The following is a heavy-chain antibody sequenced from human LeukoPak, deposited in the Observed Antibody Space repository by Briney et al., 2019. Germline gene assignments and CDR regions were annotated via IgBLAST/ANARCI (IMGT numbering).Heavy chain of an antibody. Sequence: PSQTLSLTCTVSGGSISSGGYYWSWIRQHPGKGLEWIGYIYYSGSTYYNPSLKSRVTISVDTSKNQFSLKLSSVTAADTAVYYCARGLGRITIFGVAPVAFDIWGQGTMVTVSS. CDR2: IYYSGST. CDR1: GGSISSGGYY. V-gene: IGHV4-31*03. CDR3: ARGLGRITIFGVAPVAFDI. J-gene: IGHJ3*02. D-gene: IGHD3-3*01.